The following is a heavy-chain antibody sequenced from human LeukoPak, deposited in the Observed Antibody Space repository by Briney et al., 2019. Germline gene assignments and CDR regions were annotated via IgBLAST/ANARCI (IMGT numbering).Heavy chain of an antibody. V-gene: IGHV1-18*01. CDR2: ISAYNGNT. D-gene: IGHD1-7*01. CDR1: GYTFTSYG. Sequence: ASVKVSCKASGYTFTSYGTSWVRQAPGQGLEWMGWISAYNGNTNYAQKLQGRGTMTTDTSTSTAYMELRSLRSDDTAVYYCARARLRRTGTPFDYWGQGTLVTVSS. J-gene: IGHJ4*02. CDR3: ARARLRRTGTPFDY.